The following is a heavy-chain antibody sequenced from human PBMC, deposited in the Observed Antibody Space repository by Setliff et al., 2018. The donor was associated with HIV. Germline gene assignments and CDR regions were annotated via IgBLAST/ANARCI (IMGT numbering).Heavy chain of an antibody. Sequence: PSETLSLTCIVSRDSISSGNYYWGWIRQPPGKGLEWIGSIYYSGGTYYNPSFKSRLTISVDTSKNQFSLSLTSVTAADTAVYYCARRPPLTTGREYYFDFWGQGTLVTVSS. D-gene: IGHD1-1*01. CDR2: IYYSGGT. J-gene: IGHJ4*02. CDR1: RDSISSGNYY. CDR3: ARRPPLTTGREYYFDF. V-gene: IGHV4-39*01.